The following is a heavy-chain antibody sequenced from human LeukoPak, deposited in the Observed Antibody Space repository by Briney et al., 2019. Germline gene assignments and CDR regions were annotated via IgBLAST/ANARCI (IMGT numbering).Heavy chain of an antibody. Sequence: SETLSLTCTVSGDSISSGSYYWSWIRQPPGKGLEWIGSIYYSGSTYYNPSLKSRVTISVDTSKNQFSLKLSSVTAADTAVYYCARDRGITMVRGANWFDPWGQGTLVTVSS. D-gene: IGHD3-10*01. CDR3: ARDRGITMVRGANWFDP. CDR1: GDSISSGSYY. CDR2: IYYSGST. V-gene: IGHV4-39*07. J-gene: IGHJ5*02.